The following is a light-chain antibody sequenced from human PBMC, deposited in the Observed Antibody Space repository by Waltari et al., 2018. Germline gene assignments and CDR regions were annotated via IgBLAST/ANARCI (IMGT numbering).Light chain of an antibody. V-gene: IGKV1-39*01. CDR3: QQSYSTPQT. J-gene: IGKJ3*01. CDR1: QSISSY. Sequence: DIQMTQSPSSLSASVGDRVTITCRASQSISSYLNWYQQKPGKAPKLLIYAASSLQSGVPSSFSGSGSWTDFTLTISSLQPEDFATYYCQQSYSTPQTFGPGTKVDIK. CDR2: AAS.